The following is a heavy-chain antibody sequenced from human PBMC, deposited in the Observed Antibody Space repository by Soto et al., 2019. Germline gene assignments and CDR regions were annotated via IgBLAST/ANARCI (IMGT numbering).Heavy chain of an antibody. CDR2: IYHSGST. CDR3: ARAQSSSWYNYGMDV. D-gene: IGHD6-13*01. Sequence: SETLSLTCAVSGGSISSSNWWSWVRQPPGKGLEWIGEIYHSGSTNYNPSLKSRVTISVDKSKNQFSLKLSSVTAADTAVYYCARAQSSSWYNYGMDVWGQGTTVTVS. J-gene: IGHJ6*02. V-gene: IGHV4-4*02. CDR1: GGSISSSNW.